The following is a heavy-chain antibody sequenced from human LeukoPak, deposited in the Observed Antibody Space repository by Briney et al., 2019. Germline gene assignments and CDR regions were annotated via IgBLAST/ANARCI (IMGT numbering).Heavy chain of an antibody. V-gene: IGHV4-38-2*02. Sequence: GSLRLSCTVSGFNFNNYAMHWVRQPPGKGLEWIGSIYHSGSTYYNPSLKSRVTISVDTSKNQFSLKLSSVTAADTAVYYCARWDPYDSSGFDAFDIWGQGTMVTVSS. CDR3: ARWDPYDSSGFDAFDI. CDR2: IYHSGST. CDR1: GFNFNNYA. D-gene: IGHD3-22*01. J-gene: IGHJ3*02.